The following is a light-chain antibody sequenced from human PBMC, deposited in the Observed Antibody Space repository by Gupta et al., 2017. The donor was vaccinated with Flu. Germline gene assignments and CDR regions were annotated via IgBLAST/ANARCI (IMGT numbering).Light chain of an antibody. Sequence: VTLGPPPSISCRSSLSLVLSDGDTYLNWLQQRPGQSPRRLIYKVSNRDSGVPDSFSGSASGTDFTLKISMVDAEDVGIYYGRQGAPWPGTFGQGTKVDIK. CDR2: KVS. CDR1: LSLVLSDGDTY. J-gene: IGKJ1*01. V-gene: IGKV2-30*02. CDR3: RQGAPWPGT.